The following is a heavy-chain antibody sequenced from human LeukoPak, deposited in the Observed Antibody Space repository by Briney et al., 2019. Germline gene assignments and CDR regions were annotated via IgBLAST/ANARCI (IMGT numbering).Heavy chain of an antibody. CDR1: RFTFSSYS. V-gene: IGHV3-21*01. CDR2: ISSSSSYI. Sequence: GGSLRLSCAASRFTFSSYSMTWVRQAPGKGLEWVSSISSSSSYIYYADSVKGRFTISRDNAKDSLYLQMNSLRAEDTAVYYCARDGDGYNSGYYYYYMAVWGKGTTVTVSS. J-gene: IGHJ6*03. D-gene: IGHD5-24*01. CDR3: ARDGDGYNSGYYYYYMAV.